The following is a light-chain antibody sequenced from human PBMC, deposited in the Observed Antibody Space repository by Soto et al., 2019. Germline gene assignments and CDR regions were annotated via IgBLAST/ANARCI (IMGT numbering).Light chain of an antibody. CDR3: SSRAGSAPYV. J-gene: IGLJ1*01. Sequence: QSALTQPPSASGSPGQSVTISCTGTSSDVGGYNYVSWYQQHPGKAPKLMVYEVTKRPSGVPDRFSGSKSGNTASLTVSGLQADAEADYYCSSRAGSAPYVFGTGPKLTVL. V-gene: IGLV2-8*01. CDR1: SSDVGGYNY. CDR2: EVT.